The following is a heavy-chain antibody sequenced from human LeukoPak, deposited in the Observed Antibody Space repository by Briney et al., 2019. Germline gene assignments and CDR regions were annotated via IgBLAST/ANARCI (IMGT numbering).Heavy chain of an antibody. Sequence: GESLKISCKGSGYSFTSYWIGWVRQMPGKGLEWMGIIYPGDSDTRYSPSFQGQVTISADKSISTAYLQWSSLKASDTAMYYCARHHTRYSGYGPTDYWGQGTLVTVSS. CDR3: ARHHTRYSGYGPTDY. J-gene: IGHJ4*02. D-gene: IGHD5-12*01. CDR1: GYSFTSYW. V-gene: IGHV5-51*01. CDR2: IYPGDSDT.